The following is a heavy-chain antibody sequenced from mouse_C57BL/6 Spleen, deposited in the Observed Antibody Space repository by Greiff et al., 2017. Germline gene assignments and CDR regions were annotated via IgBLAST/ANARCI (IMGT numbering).Heavy chain of an antibody. Sequence: QVQLKQPGAELVKPGASVKLSCKASGYTFTSYWMHWVKQRPGQGLEWIGMIHPNSGSTNYNEKFKSKATLTVDKSSSTAYMQLSSLTSEDSAVYYCARSRGYGSSYRDYAMDYWGQGTSVTVSS. J-gene: IGHJ4*01. CDR3: ARSRGYGSSYRDYAMDY. D-gene: IGHD1-1*01. CDR1: GYTFTSYW. V-gene: IGHV1-64*01. CDR2: IHPNSGST.